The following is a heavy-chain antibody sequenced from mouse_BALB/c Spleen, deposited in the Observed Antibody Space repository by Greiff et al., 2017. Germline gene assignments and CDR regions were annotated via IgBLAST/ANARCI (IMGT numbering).Heavy chain of an antibody. Sequence: EVQLVESGGGLVQPGGSRKLSCAASGFTFSSFGMHWVRQAPEKGLEWVAYISSGSSTIYYADTVKGRFTISRDNPKNTRFLQMTSRRCEDTAMYYCASSGDYGAGYYAMDYWGQGTSVTVSS. CDR2: ISSGSSTI. J-gene: IGHJ4*01. D-gene: IGHD2-4*01. CDR3: ASSGDYGAGYYAMDY. V-gene: IGHV5-17*02. CDR1: GFTFSSFG.